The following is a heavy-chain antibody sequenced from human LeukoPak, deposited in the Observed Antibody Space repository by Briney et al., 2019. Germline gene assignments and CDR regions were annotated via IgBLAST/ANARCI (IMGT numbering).Heavy chain of an antibody. J-gene: IGHJ6*02. V-gene: IGHV3-53*01. D-gene: IGHD4-11*01. Sequence: GGSLRLSCAASGFTVSSNYMSWVRQAPGKGLEWVSVIYSGGSTYYADSVKGRFTISRDNSKNSLYLQMNSLRAEDTAVYYCARGNYGYYYAMDDWGQGTTVTVSS. CDR1: GFTVSSNY. CDR3: ARGNYGYYYAMDD. CDR2: IYSGGST.